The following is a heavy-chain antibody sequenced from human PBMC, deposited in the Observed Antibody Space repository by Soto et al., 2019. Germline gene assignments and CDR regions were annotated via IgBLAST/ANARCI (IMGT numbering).Heavy chain of an antibody. Sequence: SETLSLTCAVSGGSISSSNWWSWVRQPPGKGLEWIGEIYHSGRTNYNPSLKSRVTISVDKYKNQFSLKLSSVTAADTAVTYCARTGVVTLKCFQPWGQGTLVTVSS. CDR3: ARTGVVTLKCFQP. J-gene: IGHJ1*01. CDR1: GGSISSSNW. V-gene: IGHV4-4*02. CDR2: IYHSGRT. D-gene: IGHD2-15*01.